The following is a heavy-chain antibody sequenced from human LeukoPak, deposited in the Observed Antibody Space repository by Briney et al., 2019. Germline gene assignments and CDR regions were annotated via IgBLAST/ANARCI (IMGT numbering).Heavy chain of an antibody. CDR1: GGSISSYY. J-gene: IGHJ3*02. Sequence: SETLSLTCTVSGGSISSYYWIWIRQPPGKGLEWIGYIYYSGSTRYNPSLQSRVTMSIGTSKTQFSLKLDSVTAEDTAVYYCARRRRLKNPGGDAFDIWGQGTVVIVSS. V-gene: IGHV4-59*08. CDR3: ARRRRLKNPGGDAFDI. CDR2: IYYSGST. D-gene: IGHD2/OR15-2a*01.